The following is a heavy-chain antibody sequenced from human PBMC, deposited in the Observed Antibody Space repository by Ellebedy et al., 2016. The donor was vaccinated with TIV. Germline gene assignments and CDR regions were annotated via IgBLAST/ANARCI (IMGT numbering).Heavy chain of an antibody. D-gene: IGHD3-3*01. CDR2: IFHTGGT. CDR3: ARVLRGGRYGDYFDY. Sequence: MPGGSLRLSCTVSGGSISGYYWSWIRQPPNKGLEWIGHIFHTGGTSYNSSVQSRISITLDKSKNQFSLNLSSVTAADTAVYYCARVLRGGRYGDYFDYWGQGTLVTVSS. V-gene: IGHV4-59*12. J-gene: IGHJ4*02. CDR1: GGSISGYY.